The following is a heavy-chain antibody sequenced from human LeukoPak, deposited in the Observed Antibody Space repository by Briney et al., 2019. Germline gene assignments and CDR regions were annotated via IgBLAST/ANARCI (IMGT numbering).Heavy chain of an antibody. CDR3: ARQVVRGYQLQGWFDP. J-gene: IGHJ5*02. CDR1: GGSISSYY. V-gene: IGHV4-59*08. Sequence: SETLSLTCTVSGGSISSYYWSWIRQPPGKGLEWIGYIYYSGSTNYNPSLKSRVTISVDTSKNQFSLKLSSVTAADTAVYYCARQVVRGYQLQGWFDPWGREPWSPSPQ. CDR2: IYYSGST. D-gene: IGHD2-2*01.